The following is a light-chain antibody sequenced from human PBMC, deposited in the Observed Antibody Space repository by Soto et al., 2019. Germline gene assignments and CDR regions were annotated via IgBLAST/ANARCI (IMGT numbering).Light chain of an antibody. CDR1: SSDVGAFNF. CDR3: TSLPPTSPPVF. CDR2: DVR. V-gene: IGLV2-14*03. Sequence: QSALTQPASVSGSPGQSITISCTGTSSDVGAFNFVSWYQQHPGKAPKLMIYDVRHRPSGVSDRFSGSKSGNTASLTIYGPQAEVGADYSCTSLPPTSPPVFFGGGTKLTVL. J-gene: IGLJ2*01.